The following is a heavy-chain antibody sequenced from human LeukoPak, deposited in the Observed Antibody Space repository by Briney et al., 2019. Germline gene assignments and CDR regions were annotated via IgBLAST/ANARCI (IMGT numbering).Heavy chain of an antibody. CDR2: IYSGGAT. V-gene: IGHV3-66*01. CDR3: AKIAVAYFDY. D-gene: IGHD6-19*01. J-gene: IGHJ4*02. Sequence: GGSLRLTCAASGFTVSSSNMGWVLQAPGKGLEWVSVIYSGGATYYPDSVKARFIISRDLSKNTLFLQMHDLRAEDTAVYYCAKIAVAYFDYWGQGTLVTVSS. CDR1: GFTVSSSN.